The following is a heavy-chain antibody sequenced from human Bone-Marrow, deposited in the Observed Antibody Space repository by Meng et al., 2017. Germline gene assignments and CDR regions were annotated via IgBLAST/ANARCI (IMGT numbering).Heavy chain of an antibody. D-gene: IGHD5-18*01. V-gene: IGHV4-34*01. CDR2: NHSGST. Sequence: NHSGSTNYNPSLNSRVTISVDTSKNQFSLKLSSVTAADTAVYYCVRHKYNYGQSPFDYWGQGTLVTVSS. J-gene: IGHJ4*02. CDR3: VRHKYNYGQSPFDY.